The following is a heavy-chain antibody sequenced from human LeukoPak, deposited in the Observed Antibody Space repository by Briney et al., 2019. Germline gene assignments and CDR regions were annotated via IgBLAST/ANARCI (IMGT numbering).Heavy chain of an antibody. CDR2: ISYDGSNK. CDR1: GFTFSSYA. Sequence: PGGSLRLSCAASGFTFSSYAMHWVRQAPGKGLEWVAVISYDGSNKYYADSVKGRFTISRDNSKNTLYLQMNSLRAEDTAVYYCARSPRVGAFDIWGQGTMVTVSS. J-gene: IGHJ3*02. V-gene: IGHV3-30-3*01. CDR3: ARSPRVGAFDI. D-gene: IGHD2-2*01.